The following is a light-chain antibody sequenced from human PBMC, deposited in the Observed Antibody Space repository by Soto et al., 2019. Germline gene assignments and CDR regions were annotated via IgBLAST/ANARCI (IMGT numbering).Light chain of an antibody. CDR2: GAS. CDR3: QQFGSPRT. V-gene: IGKV3-20*01. J-gene: IGKJ1*01. CDR1: QSVSSSY. Sequence: EIVLTQSPGTLSLSPGERATLSCRASQSVSSSYLTWYQQKPGQAPRRLIYGASSRATGIPDRFSGSGSGTDFSLTINRLEPEDFAVYYCQQFGSPRTFGQGTKVEIK.